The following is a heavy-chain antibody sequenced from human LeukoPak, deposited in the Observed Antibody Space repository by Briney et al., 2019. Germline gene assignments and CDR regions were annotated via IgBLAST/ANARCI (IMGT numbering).Heavy chain of an antibody. V-gene: IGHV1-3*04. Sequence: GASVKVSCKASGGTFSSYAISWVRQAPGQRLEWMGWINTGNGNTKYSQKFQGRVTVTRDTSASTAYMELSSLRSEDTAVYYCARCGYSDGWSCDHWGQGTLVTVSS. J-gene: IGHJ5*02. CDR2: INTGNGNT. CDR1: GGTFSSYA. D-gene: IGHD5-18*01. CDR3: ARCGYSDGWSCDH.